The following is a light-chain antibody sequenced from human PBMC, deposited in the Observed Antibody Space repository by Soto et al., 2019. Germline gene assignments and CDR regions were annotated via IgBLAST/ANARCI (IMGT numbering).Light chain of an antibody. Sequence: EIVLTQSPGTLSLSPGERATLSCRASQSVSSSYLAWYQQKPGQAPRLLIYGVSNRATGIPDRFSGSGSGTDFTLTITRLEPDDFAVYYCQQHGSSPPYTFGQGTKLEIK. V-gene: IGKV3-20*01. CDR3: QQHGSSPPYT. J-gene: IGKJ2*01. CDR1: QSVSSSY. CDR2: GVS.